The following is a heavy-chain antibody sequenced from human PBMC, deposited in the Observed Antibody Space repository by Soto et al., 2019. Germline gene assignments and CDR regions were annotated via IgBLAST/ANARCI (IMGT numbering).Heavy chain of an antibody. CDR3: ARDAIVVIPAASYGMDG. CDR2: INHSGST. Sequence: PETLSISCAVYGVSFSWYGVSWLRRPPGGGREGIVEINHSGSTNYNPSLKSRVTISVDTSKNQFSLKLSSVTAADTAVYYCARDAIVVIPAASYGMDGWGQGTTVPFSS. CDR1: GVSFSWYG. J-gene: IGHJ6*02. D-gene: IGHD2-2*01. V-gene: IGHV4-34*01.